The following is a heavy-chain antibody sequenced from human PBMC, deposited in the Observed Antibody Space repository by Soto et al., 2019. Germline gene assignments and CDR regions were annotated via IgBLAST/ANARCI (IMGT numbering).Heavy chain of an antibody. CDR3: AAAVHAESGFPHYHMDV. Sequence: QVQLQESGPGLVKPSETLSLTCTVSGASISSYHWSWIRQTPGKGLEWIGYIYYSGSANYNPSLQSLVTFSVDTSKNQVSLKLSSVTAADTGVYYCAAAVHAESGFPHYHMDVWGKGTTVTVSS. CDR1: GASISSYH. CDR2: IYYSGSA. V-gene: IGHV4-59*01. D-gene: IGHD3-10*01. J-gene: IGHJ6*03.